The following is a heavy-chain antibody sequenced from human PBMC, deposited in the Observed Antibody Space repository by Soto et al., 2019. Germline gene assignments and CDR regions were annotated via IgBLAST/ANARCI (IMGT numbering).Heavy chain of an antibody. Sequence: PSETLSLTCTVSGGSISSYYWSWIRQPPGKGLEWIGYIYYSGSTNYNPSLKSRVTISVDTSKNQFSLKLSSVTAADTAVYYCARHCGCSGGSCPIRGMDVWGKGTTVTVSS. D-gene: IGHD2-15*01. J-gene: IGHJ6*04. CDR3: ARHCGCSGGSCPIRGMDV. CDR2: IYYSGST. V-gene: IGHV4-59*08. CDR1: GGSISSYY.